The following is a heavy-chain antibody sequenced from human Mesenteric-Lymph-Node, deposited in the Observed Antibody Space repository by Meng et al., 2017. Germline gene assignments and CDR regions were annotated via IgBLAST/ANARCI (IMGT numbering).Heavy chain of an antibody. CDR2: ISAYNGNT. D-gene: IGHD3-10*01. V-gene: IGHV1-18*01. CDR1: GYTFTSYG. Sequence: VQLGQSGAEVKKPGASVKVSCKASGYTFTSYGISWVRQAPGQGLEWMGWISAYNGNTNYAQKLQGRVTMTTDTSTSTAYMELRSLRSDDTAVYYCARETYYYGSGSLNWFDPWGQGTLVTVSS. J-gene: IGHJ5*02. CDR3: ARETYYYGSGSLNWFDP.